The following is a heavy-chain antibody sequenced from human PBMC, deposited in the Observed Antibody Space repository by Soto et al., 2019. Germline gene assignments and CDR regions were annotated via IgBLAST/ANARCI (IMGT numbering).Heavy chain of an antibody. CDR3: AKSFCSSSSCFFLWVDP. CDR2: ISGTGVPT. CDR1: GFTFSEYD. J-gene: IGHJ5*02. V-gene: IGHV3-23*04. Sequence: EVQLVESGGGLVQPGGSLRLSCAASGFTFSEYDMSWVRQAPGKGLEWLSLISGTGVPTLYAGSVKGRFSVSRDNSKNTLFLEMNDLRVDDTATYYCAKSFCSSSSCFFLWVDPWGPGTLVTVSS. D-gene: IGHD2-2*01.